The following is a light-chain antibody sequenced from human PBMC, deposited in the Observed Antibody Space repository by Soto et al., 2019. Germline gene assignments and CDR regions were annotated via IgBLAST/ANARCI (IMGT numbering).Light chain of an antibody. CDR3: ISYAGNSRDV. CDR1: SSDVGRYNY. J-gene: IGLJ1*01. Sequence: QSVLTQPPSASGSPGQSVTISCTGTSSDVGRYNYISWYQQRPGKAPKLISYEVSKRPSGVPDRLSGFKCGNTDFLTVFGLQAEEEADYCCISYAGNSRDVFGTGTKVTVL. CDR2: EVS. V-gene: IGLV2-8*01.